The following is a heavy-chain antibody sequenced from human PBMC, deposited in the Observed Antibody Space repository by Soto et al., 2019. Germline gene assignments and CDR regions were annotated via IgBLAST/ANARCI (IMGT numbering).Heavy chain of an antibody. Sequence: GGSLRLSCAASGFTFSSYAMSWVRQAPGKGLEWVSAISGSGGGTYYADSVKGRFTISRDNSKNTLYLQMNSLRAEDTAVYYCAKGGGDCSSTSCYLGFDIWGQGTMVTVSS. J-gene: IGHJ3*02. V-gene: IGHV3-23*01. CDR3: AKGGGDCSSTSCYLGFDI. CDR1: GFTFSSYA. D-gene: IGHD2-2*01. CDR2: ISGSGGGT.